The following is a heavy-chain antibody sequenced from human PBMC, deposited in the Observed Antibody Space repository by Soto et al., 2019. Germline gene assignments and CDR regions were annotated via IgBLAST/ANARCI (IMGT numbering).Heavy chain of an antibody. Sequence: QLVASGGGLVQPGGSLRLSCVASGFILSTHDLHWVRDTPGEGLEWVSGIGTLGDTFYGASVKGRFTISIENAKNSLDLQMNSLTVGDTAVYYCVRGRSFDFASTPPPTFGPWGQGTLVTVSS. V-gene: IGHV3-13*01. D-gene: IGHD3-9*01. CDR1: GFILSTHD. CDR2: IGTLGDT. CDR3: VRGRSFDFASTPPPTFGP. J-gene: IGHJ5*02.